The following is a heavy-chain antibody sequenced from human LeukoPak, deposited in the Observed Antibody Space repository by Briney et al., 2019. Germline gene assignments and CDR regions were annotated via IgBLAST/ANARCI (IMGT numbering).Heavy chain of an antibody. J-gene: IGHJ4*02. Sequence: GGSLRLSCAASGFTFSSYWMHWVRQAPGKGLVGVSHINSDGSSTSYADSVKGRFTISRDNAKNTLYLQMRSLRAEDTIVECYARVRRWGCDFDYWGQGTLVTVSS. CDR1: GFTFSSYW. CDR2: INSDGSST. V-gene: IGHV3-74*01. CDR3: ARVRRWGCDFDY. D-gene: IGHD2-21*01.